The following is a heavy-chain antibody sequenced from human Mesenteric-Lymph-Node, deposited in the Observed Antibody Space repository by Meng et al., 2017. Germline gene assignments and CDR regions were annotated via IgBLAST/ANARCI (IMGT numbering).Heavy chain of an antibody. CDR2: PGNKANSYTT. CDR3: VFYYASGSYRGVY. J-gene: IGHJ4*02. V-gene: IGHV3-72*01. D-gene: IGHD3-10*01. CDR1: GFTFSKAW. Sequence: GESLKISCAASGFTFSKAWMSWVRQAPGKGLEWVGRPGNKANSYTTEYAASVKGRFTISGDDSENSLYLQMNSLKTEDTAIYYCVFYYASGSYRGVYWGQGTLVTVSS.